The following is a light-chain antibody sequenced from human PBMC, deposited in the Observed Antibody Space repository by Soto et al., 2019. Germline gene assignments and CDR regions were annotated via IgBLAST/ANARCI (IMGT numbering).Light chain of an antibody. CDR1: KLGDKY. V-gene: IGLV3-1*01. J-gene: IGLJ1*01. CDR2: QDS. CDR3: QAWDSSTAV. Sequence: SSELTQPPSVSVSPGQTASITCSGDKLGDKYACWYQQKPGQSPVLVIYQDSKRPSGIPERFSCSNSGNTATLTISGTQAMDEADYYCQAWDSSTAVFGTGTKVTVL.